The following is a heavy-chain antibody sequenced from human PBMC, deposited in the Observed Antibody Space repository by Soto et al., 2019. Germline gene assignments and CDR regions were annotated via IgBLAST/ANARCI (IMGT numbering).Heavy chain of an antibody. D-gene: IGHD2-2*01. CDR2: ISGYNGNT. Sequence: ASVKVSCKASGYTFFNYGISWVRQAPGQGLEWMGWISGYNGNTNYAQKFQARVTMTTDTSTRTAYMELRSLRSDDTALYYCARKSSTSSWFDPWGQGTLVTVSS. CDR1: GYTFFNYG. V-gene: IGHV1-18*01. CDR3: ARKSSTSSWFDP. J-gene: IGHJ5*02.